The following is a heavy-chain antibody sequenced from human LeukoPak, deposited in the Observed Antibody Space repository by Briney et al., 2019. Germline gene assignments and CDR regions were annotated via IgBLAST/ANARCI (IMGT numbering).Heavy chain of an antibody. D-gene: IGHD2-2*01. Sequence: ASVKVSCKASGYTLTSYDINWVRQATGQGLEWMGWMNPNSGNTGYAQKFQGRVTTTRNTSISTAYMELSSLRSEDTAVYYCERVREDCSSTSCYPRFDPWGQGTLVTVSS. CDR1: GYTLTSYD. V-gene: IGHV1-8*01. CDR2: MNPNSGNT. J-gene: IGHJ5*02. CDR3: ERVREDCSSTSCYPRFDP.